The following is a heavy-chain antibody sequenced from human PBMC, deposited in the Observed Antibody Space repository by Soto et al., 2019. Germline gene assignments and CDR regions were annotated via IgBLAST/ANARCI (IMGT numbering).Heavy chain of an antibody. CDR2: INHSGST. CDR1: GGSFSGYY. Sequence: QVQLQQWGAGLLKPSETLSLTCAVNGGSFSGYYWTWIRQPPGKGLEWIGEINHSGSTNYNPSLKSRVTTSVDTSKNQLSLKLSSVTAADTAVYYCARCPMIRGLLDYWGQGTLVTVSS. J-gene: IGHJ4*02. V-gene: IGHV4-34*02. D-gene: IGHD3-10*01. CDR3: ARCPMIRGLLDY.